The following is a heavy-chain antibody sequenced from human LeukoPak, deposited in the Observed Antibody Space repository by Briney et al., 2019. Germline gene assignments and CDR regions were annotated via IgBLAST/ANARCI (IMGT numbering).Heavy chain of an antibody. V-gene: IGHV3-48*03. D-gene: IGHD6-13*01. CDR1: GFTFSSYE. J-gene: IGHJ5*02. CDR3: AKWGQQLRWFDP. CDR2: ISSSDSII. Sequence: QSGGSLRLSCAASGFTFSSYEMTWVRQAPGKGLEWVSYISSSDSIIYYADSVKDRFTISRDNAKNSLYLQMNSLRAEDTAVYYCAKWGQQLRWFDPWGQGTLVTVSS.